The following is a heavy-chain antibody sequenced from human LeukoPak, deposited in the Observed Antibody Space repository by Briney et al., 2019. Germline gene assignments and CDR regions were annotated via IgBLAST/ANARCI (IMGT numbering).Heavy chain of an antibody. Sequence: SVKVSCKASGGTFSSYAISWVRQAPGQGLEWMGGIIPIFGTANYAQKFQGRVTITADESTSTAYMELSSLRSEDTAVYYCARERSGEDPFDYWGQGTLVTVSS. V-gene: IGHV1-69*13. J-gene: IGHJ4*02. CDR2: IIPIFGTA. CDR1: GGTFSSYA. CDR3: ARERSGEDPFDY. D-gene: IGHD2-15*01.